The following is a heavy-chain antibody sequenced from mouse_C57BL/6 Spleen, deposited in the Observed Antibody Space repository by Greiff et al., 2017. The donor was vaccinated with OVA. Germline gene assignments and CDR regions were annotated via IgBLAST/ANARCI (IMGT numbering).Heavy chain of an antibody. D-gene: IGHD3-1*01. CDR1: GFTFSDYG. J-gene: IGHJ2*01. V-gene: IGHV5-17*01. CDR3: ARQLGGGLDY. CDR2: ISSGSSTI. Sequence: EVKLMESGGGLVKPGGSLKLSCAASGFTFSDYGMHWVRQAPEKGLEWVAYISSGSSTIYYADTVKGRFTISRDNAKNTLFLQMTSLRSEDTAMYYCARQLGGGLDYWAQGTTLTVSS.